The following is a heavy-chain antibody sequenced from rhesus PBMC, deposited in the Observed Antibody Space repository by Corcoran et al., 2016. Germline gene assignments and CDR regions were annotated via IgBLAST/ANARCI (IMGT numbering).Heavy chain of an antibody. V-gene: IGHV3-30*02. J-gene: IGHJ1*01. Sequence: EVQLVESGAGLVQPGGSLRLSCAASGFTCSNSWMSWGRQALGKGQEWVARSKKKAVGETANYADTVKGRISIPRDDSQNTLYLQMHSLTTGDTAVYYCTKPTVATTSRCFEFWGQGALVTVSS. D-gene: IGHD4-29*01. CDR1: GFTCSNSW. CDR2: SKKKAVGETA. CDR3: TKPTVATTSRCFEF.